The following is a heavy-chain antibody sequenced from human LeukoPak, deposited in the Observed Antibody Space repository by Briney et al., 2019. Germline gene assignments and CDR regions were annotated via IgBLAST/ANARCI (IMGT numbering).Heavy chain of an antibody. CDR2: IYYRGST. CDR3: ARYSVAAAGLRPYYFDY. Sequence: SETLSLTCTVSGGSISNYYYSWIRQPPGKGLEWFGYIYYRGSTNYNPSLKSRVTISVDTSKNQFSLKLSSVTAADTAVYYCARYSVAAAGLRPYYFDYWGQGTLVTVSS. D-gene: IGHD6-13*01. CDR1: GGSISNYY. V-gene: IGHV4-59*01. J-gene: IGHJ4*02.